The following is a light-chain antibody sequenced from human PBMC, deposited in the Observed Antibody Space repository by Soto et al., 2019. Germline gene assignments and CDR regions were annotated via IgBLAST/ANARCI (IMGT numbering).Light chain of an antibody. Sequence: DIVLTQSPGTLSLSPGERATLSCRASQSVSNSYLAWYQQKPGQAPRLLIYGAASRATGIPDRFSGDGSGAAFTLPISRLEPEDFVVYYCQHYGTCPTWTFGQGTKVEVK. CDR3: QHYGTCPTWT. CDR2: GAA. J-gene: IGKJ1*01. CDR1: QSVSNSY. V-gene: IGKV3-20*01.